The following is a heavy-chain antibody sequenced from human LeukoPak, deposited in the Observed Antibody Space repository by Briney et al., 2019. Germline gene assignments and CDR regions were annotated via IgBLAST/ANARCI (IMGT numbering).Heavy chain of an antibody. D-gene: IGHD3-10*01. J-gene: IGHJ4*02. CDR3: AKDPGAHYYGSGSYRRGSYFDY. CDR1: GFTFSSYR. CDR2: ISSSSSYI. V-gene: IGHV3-21*01. Sequence: GGSLRLSCAASGFTFSSYRMNWVRQAPGKGLEWVSSISSSSSYIYYADSVKGRFTISRDNAKNSLYLQMNSLRDEDTAVYYCAKDPGAHYYGSGSYRRGSYFDYWGQGTLVTVSS.